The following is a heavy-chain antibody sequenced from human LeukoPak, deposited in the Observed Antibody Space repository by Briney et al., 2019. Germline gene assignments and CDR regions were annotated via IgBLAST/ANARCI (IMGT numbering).Heavy chain of an antibody. CDR1: GYSFTNYW. J-gene: IGHJ5*02. Sequence: GESLNISWKCSGYSFTNYWIGWVRQTPGKGLEWMGIIYPGDSDPKYSPSFQGQVTISVDNSIITAYLQWSSLKASDTAMYYCARHPYSTYCTGSNCYRWFDPWGKGTLVTVSS. CDR2: IYPGDSDP. CDR3: ARHPYSTYCTGSNCYRWFDP. V-gene: IGHV5-51*01. D-gene: IGHD2-15*01.